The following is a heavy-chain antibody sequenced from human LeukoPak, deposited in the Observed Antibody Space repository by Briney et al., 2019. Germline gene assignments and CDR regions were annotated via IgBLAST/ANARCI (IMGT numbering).Heavy chain of an antibody. CDR2: IYPGDSDT. CDR3: ARPGGNYYGSGRNEGAFDI. CDR1: GYSFTSYW. D-gene: IGHD3-10*01. V-gene: IGHV5-51*01. J-gene: IGHJ3*02. Sequence: GESLKISCKGSGYSFTSYWIGWVRQMPGKGLEWMGIIYPGDSDTRYSPSFQGQVTISADKSISTAYLQWSSLKASDTAMHYCARPGGNYYGSGRNEGAFDIWGQGTMVTVSS.